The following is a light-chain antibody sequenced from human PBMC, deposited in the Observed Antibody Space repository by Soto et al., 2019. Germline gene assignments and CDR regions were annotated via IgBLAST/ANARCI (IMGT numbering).Light chain of an antibody. CDR1: QSVSSSH. J-gene: IGKJ2*01. CDR3: QQFGNSLYT. Sequence: DIVLTQSPATLSLSPGERATLSCKASQSVSSSHLAWYQQKVGQPPRLLLHDTSTRATGVPDRFSGSGSGTDFTLIISRLEPEDFAMYYCQQFGNSLYTFGQGTKLDIK. V-gene: IGKV3-20*01. CDR2: DTS.